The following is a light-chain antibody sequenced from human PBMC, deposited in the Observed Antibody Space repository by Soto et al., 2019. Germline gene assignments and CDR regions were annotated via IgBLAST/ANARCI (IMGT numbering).Light chain of an antibody. CDR1: QSVSSN. CDR2: GAS. V-gene: IGKV3-15*01. Sequence: EIVMTQSPATLSVSPGERATLSCRASQSVSSNLAWYQQKPGQAPRLLIYGASTRATGIPARFSGSGSGTEFTLTISSLQSEDFAVYYCQQYNNWPRNTFGQGTELEIK. CDR3: QQYNNWPRNT. J-gene: IGKJ2*01.